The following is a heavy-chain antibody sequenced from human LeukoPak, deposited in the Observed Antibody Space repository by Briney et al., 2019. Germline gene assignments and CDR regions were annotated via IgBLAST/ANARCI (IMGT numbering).Heavy chain of an antibody. D-gene: IGHD3-3*01. CDR2: IYHSGST. J-gene: IGHJ4*02. CDR1: GGSISSGGYS. V-gene: IGHV4-30-2*01. Sequence: SQTLSLTCAVSGGSISSGGYSWSWIRQPPEKGLEWIGYIYHSGSTHNNPSLKSRVTISVDRSKNQFSLKLSSVTAADTAVYYCARSLSTIFEYYFDYWGQGTLVTVSS. CDR3: ARSLSTIFEYYFDY.